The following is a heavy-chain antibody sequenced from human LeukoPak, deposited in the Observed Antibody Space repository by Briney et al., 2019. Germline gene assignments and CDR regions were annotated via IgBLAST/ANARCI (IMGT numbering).Heavy chain of an antibody. CDR1: GYSFTYW. Sequence: PGESLKISCQGSGYSFTYWIAWVRQMPGKGLDWMGIIRPTDSDTRYSPSFQGQVTISADKSIHTAYLQWSSLKASDTAIYFCARQDGNAYFYFDFWGQGTLVTVSS. V-gene: IGHV5-51*01. CDR3: ARQDGNAYFYFDF. CDR2: IRPTDSDT. J-gene: IGHJ4*02. D-gene: IGHD2-2*01.